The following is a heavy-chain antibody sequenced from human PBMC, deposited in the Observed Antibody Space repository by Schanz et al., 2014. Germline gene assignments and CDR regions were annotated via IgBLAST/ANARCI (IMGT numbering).Heavy chain of an antibody. Sequence: QVQLVQSGAEVKKPGSSVKVSCKASGGTFSSFGINWVRQAPGQGLEWMGRIIPSLGLAKYEQKFQDKVTITADTSTTTAYMDVSSLRSEDTAVYYCARGYGDSPTDYWGQGTLVTVSS. V-gene: IGHV1-69*04. CDR3: ARGYGDSPTDY. CDR1: GGTFSSFG. CDR2: IIPSLGLA. J-gene: IGHJ4*02. D-gene: IGHD4-17*01.